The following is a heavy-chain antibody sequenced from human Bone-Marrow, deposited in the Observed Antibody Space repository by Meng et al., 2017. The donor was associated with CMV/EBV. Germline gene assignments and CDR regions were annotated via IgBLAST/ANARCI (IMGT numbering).Heavy chain of an antibody. J-gene: IGHJ4*02. CDR1: GGSVSSGSYY. CDR3: ARGNCCSSTSCDTADY. Sequence: SETLSLTCTVSGGSVSSGSYYWSWIRQPPGKGLEWIGYIYYSGSTNYNPSLKSRVTISVDTSMNHFSLKLSSVTAADTAEYYCARGNCCSSTSCDTADYWGQGTLVTVSS. CDR2: IYYSGST. D-gene: IGHD2-2*02. V-gene: IGHV4-61*03.